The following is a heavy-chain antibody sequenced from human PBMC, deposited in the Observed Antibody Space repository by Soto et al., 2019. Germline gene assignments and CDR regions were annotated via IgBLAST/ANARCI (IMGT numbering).Heavy chain of an antibody. V-gene: IGHV3-33*08. J-gene: IGHJ4*02. Sequence: PGGSLRLSCAASGFTFSSYAMHWVRQAPGKGLEWVAVIWYDGSNKYYGDSVKGRFTISRDNYKNTLYLQMNSLRAEDTAVYYCASGGSSLNFDSWGQATLVTVSS. D-gene: IGHD6-6*01. CDR3: ASGGSSLNFDS. CDR1: GFTFSSYA. CDR2: IWYDGSNK.